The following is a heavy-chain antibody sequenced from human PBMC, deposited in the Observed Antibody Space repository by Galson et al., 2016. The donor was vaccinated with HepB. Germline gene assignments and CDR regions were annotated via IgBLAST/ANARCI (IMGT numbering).Heavy chain of an antibody. CDR2: IIPMFGTK. V-gene: IGHV1-69*13. D-gene: IGHD3-10*01. Sequence: SVKVSCKVSGYTLTELSIHWVRQAPGKGLEWMGGIIPMFGTKEYAQKFQGRVTISAGESTTTAYMELSSLRSADTAMYYCASYGSGIYYKSYFFGMDVWGQGTTVTGSS. CDR1: GYTLTELS. CDR3: ASYGSGIYYKSYFFGMDV. J-gene: IGHJ6*02.